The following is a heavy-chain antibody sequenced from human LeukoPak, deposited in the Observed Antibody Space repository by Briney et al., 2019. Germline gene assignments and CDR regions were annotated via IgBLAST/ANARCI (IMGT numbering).Heavy chain of an antibody. Sequence: GGSLRLSCPASGFTFSSYAMHWVRQAPGKGLEWVAVISYDGSNKYYADSVKGRFTISRDNSKNTLYLQMNSLRSEDTAVYYCATTRIAAAAYYFDYWGQGTLVTVSS. CDR2: ISYDGSNK. J-gene: IGHJ4*02. D-gene: IGHD6-13*01. CDR3: ATTRIAAAAYYFDY. V-gene: IGHV3-30*01. CDR1: GFTFSSYA.